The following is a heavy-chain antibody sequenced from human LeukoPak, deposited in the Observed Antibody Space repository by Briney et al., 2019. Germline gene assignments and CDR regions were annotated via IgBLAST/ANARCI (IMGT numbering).Heavy chain of an antibody. CDR3: AREFLEWLPDY. V-gene: IGHV4-34*01. Sequence: SETLSLTCAVYGGSFSDYYWSWIRQPPGKGLEWIGEINHSGSTNYNPSLKSRVTISVDTSKNQFSLKPSSVTAADSAVYYCAREFLEWLPDYWGQGTLVTVSS. J-gene: IGHJ4*02. CDR1: GGSFSDYY. D-gene: IGHD3-3*01. CDR2: INHSGST.